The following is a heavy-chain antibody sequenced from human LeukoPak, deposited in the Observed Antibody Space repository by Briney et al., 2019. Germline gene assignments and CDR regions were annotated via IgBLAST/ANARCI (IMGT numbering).Heavy chain of an antibody. CDR3: ARDLIVGATRWYFDY. D-gene: IGHD1-26*01. J-gene: IGHJ4*02. V-gene: IGHV6-1*01. CDR1: GDSVSSNSAA. CDR2: TYYRSKWYN. Sequence: SQTLSLTCAISGDSVSSNSAAWNWIRQSPSRGLEWLGRTYYRSKWYNDYAVSVKSRITINPDTSKNQFSLKLSSVTAADTAVYYCARDLIVGATRWYFDYWGQGTLVTVSS.